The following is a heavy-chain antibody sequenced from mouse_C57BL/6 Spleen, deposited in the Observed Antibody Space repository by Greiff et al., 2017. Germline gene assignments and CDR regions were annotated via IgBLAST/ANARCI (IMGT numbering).Heavy chain of an antibody. CDR3: TRRRPGPAWFAY. Sequence: VQLQQSGAELVRPGASVTLSCKASGYTFPDYEMHWVKQTPVHGLEWIGAIDPETGGTAYNQKFKGKAILTADKSSSTAYMELRSLTSEDSAVYYWTRRRPGPAWFAYWGQGTLVTVSA. V-gene: IGHV1-15*01. D-gene: IGHD4-1*01. J-gene: IGHJ3*01. CDR2: IDPETGGT. CDR1: GYTFPDYE.